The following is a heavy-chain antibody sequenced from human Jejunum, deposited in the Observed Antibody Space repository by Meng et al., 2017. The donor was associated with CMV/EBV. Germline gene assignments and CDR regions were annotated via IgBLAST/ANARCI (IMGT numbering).Heavy chain of an antibody. J-gene: IGHJ6*02. V-gene: IGHV3-21*01. D-gene: IGHD2-2*01. CDR1: FTFSSYS. CDR2: ISSSSSYI. CDR3: ASVPAGGGYYYGMDV. Sequence: FTFSSYSMNWVRQAPGKGLEWVSSISSSSSYIYYADSVKGRFTISRDNAKNSLYLQMNSLRAEDTAVYYCASVPAGGGYYYGMDVWGQGTTVTSP.